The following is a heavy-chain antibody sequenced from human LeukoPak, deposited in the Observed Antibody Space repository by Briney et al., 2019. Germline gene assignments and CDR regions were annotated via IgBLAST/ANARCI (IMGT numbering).Heavy chain of an antibody. J-gene: IGHJ4*02. CDR3: VRDPNWGNDH. CDR2: INTDGSYT. CDR1: AFAFSNHA. Sequence: GGSLRLSCTASAFAFSNHAMSWVRQAPGKGLVWVSRINTDGSYTNYADSVRGRFTISRDNAKNMLYLQMNSLRAEDTAVYYCVRDPNWGNDHWGQGILVTVSS. V-gene: IGHV3-74*01. D-gene: IGHD7-27*01.